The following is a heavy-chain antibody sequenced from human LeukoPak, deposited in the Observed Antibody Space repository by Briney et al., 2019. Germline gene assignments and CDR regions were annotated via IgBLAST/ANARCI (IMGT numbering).Heavy chain of an antibody. CDR2: IYYSGST. CDR3: ARVNRYCSSTSCYAPYYYYYMDV. J-gene: IGHJ6*03. CDR1: GGSISSHY. D-gene: IGHD2-2*01. Sequence: SETLSPTCTVSGGSISSHYWSWIRQPPGKGLEWIGYIYYSGSTNYNPSLKSRVTISVDTSKNQFSLKLSSVTAADTAVYYCARVNRYCSSTSCYAPYYYYYMDVWGKGTTVTVSS. V-gene: IGHV4-59*11.